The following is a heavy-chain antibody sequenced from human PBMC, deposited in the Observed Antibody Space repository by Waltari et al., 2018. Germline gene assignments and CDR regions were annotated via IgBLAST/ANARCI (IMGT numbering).Heavy chain of an antibody. CDR2: ISGSGGST. D-gene: IGHD2-15*01. CDR3: AKAPVVVVAAEGDY. Sequence: EVQLLESGGGLVQPGGSLRLSCAASGFTFSSYAMSLVRPAPGKGLEWVSAISGSGGSTYYADSVKGRFTISRDNSKNTLYLQMNSLRAEDTAVYYCAKAPVVVVAAEGDYWGQGTLVTVSS. CDR1: GFTFSSYA. V-gene: IGHV3-23*01. J-gene: IGHJ4*02.